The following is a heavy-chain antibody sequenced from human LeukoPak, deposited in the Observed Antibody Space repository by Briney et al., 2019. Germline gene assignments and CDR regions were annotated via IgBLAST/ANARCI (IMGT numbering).Heavy chain of an antibody. CDR3: ASYYYDSSGSYWYYGMDV. V-gene: IGHV3-21*01. D-gene: IGHD3-22*01. Sequence: GGSLRLSYAASGFTLRTCSMNWVRQATGKGVEWVSCFSGSSSFIYYSDSVKGRFTISRDNAKNSVYLQMNSRRAEDTAVYYCASYYYDSSGSYWYYGMDVWGQGTTVTVSS. CDR2: FSGSSSFI. CDR1: GFTLRTCS. J-gene: IGHJ6*02.